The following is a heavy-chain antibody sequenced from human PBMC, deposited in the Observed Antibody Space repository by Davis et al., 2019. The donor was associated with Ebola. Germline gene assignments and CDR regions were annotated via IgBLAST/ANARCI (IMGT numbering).Heavy chain of an antibody. D-gene: IGHD6-6*01. V-gene: IGHV3-23*01. Sequence: PGGSLRLSCGGSGFTFNNYGMNWVRQAPGKGLEWVSGISDSGGSTHYADSVKGRFTISRDNSKNTLYLQMNSLRAEDTAVYYCAKGGGTSSSDFRRTWGQGTLVTVSS. CDR2: ISDSGGST. CDR1: GFTFNNYG. J-gene: IGHJ5*02. CDR3: AKGGGTSSSDFRRT.